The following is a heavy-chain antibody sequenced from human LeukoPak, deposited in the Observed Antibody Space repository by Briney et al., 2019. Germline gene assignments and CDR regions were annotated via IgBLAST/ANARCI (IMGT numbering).Heavy chain of an antibody. CDR1: GAAVTDYY. J-gene: IGHJ6*03. D-gene: IGHD1-14*01. V-gene: IGHV4-4*07. Sequence: SNTLFLTGTVSGAAVTDYYWSWIRQPAGNALQCIGRTSITGSTIYSPSLKSRVTMSVDRSKNQFSLKLSSVTAADTAVYYCARGRYESTRLSAYYYYYMDVWGKGTTVTVSS. CDR3: ARGRYESTRLSAYYYYYMDV. CDR2: TSITGST.